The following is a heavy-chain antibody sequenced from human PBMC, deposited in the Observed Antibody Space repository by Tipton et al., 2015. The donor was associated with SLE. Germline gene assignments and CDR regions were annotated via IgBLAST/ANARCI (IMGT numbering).Heavy chain of an antibody. CDR1: GGSISSSSYY. CDR3: ARGGYDFWSGSYFDY. V-gene: IGHV4-39*07. J-gene: IGHJ4*02. D-gene: IGHD3-3*01. CDR2: IYYSGST. Sequence: TLSLTCTVSGGSISSSSYYWGWIRQPPGKGLEWIGSIYYSGSTHYNPSLKSRVTISVDRSKNQFSLQLSSVTAADTAVYYCARGGYDFWSGSYFDYWGQGRLVTVPT.